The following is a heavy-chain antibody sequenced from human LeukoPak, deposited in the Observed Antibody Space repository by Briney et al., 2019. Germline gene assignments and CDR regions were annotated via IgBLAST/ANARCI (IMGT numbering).Heavy chain of an antibody. Sequence: SETLSLTCTVSGYSIINDYYWSWIRQPAGRGLEWIGRIYTSGSTNYNPSLKSRVALSVDTSKNQFSLELSSVTAADTAVYYCARGYCSGGSCYFDAFDIWGHGTLVTVSS. CDR2: IYTSGST. V-gene: IGHV4-4*07. D-gene: IGHD2-15*01. CDR3: ARGYCSGGSCYFDAFDI. CDR1: GYSIINDYY. J-gene: IGHJ3*02.